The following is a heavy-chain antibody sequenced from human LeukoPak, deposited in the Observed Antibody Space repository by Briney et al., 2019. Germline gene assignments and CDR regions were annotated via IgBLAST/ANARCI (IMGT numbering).Heavy chain of an antibody. CDR1: GVSVSDYY. D-gene: IGHD2-2*01. J-gene: IGHJ4*02. CDR3: ARPQGYQLLDFEY. CDR2: IYYSGST. Sequence: PSETLSLTCAVSGVSVSDYYWSWIRQPPGKGLEWIGSIYYSGSTYYNPSLKSRVTISVDTSKNQFSLKLSSVTAADTAVYHCARPQGYQLLDFEYWGQGTLVTVSS. V-gene: IGHV4-39*01.